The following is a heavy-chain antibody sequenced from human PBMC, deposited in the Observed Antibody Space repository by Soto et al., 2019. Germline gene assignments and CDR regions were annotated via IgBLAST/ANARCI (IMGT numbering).Heavy chain of an antibody. CDR1: GSISSGGYS. CDR2: IYHGST. V-gene: IGHV4-30-2*01. Sequence: GSISSGGYSWSWIRQPPGKGLEWIGYIYHGSTYYNPSLKSRVTISVDRSKNQFSLKLSSVTAADTAVYYCARITYCGGDCYRGFDPWGQGTLVTVSS. D-gene: IGHD2-21*02. J-gene: IGHJ5*02. CDR3: ARITYCGGDCYRGFDP.